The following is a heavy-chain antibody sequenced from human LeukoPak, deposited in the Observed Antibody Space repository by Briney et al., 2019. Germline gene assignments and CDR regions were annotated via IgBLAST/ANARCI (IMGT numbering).Heavy chain of an antibody. CDR1: GFTFSSYW. J-gene: IGHJ4*02. Sequence: PGGSLRLSCAASGFTFSSYWMHWVRQAPGKGLVWVSRINSDGSSTSYADSVKGRFTISSDNAKNTLYLQMNSLRAEDTAVYYCARGGRVLLWFGESLFDYWGQGTLVTVSS. CDR2: INSDGSST. D-gene: IGHD3-10*01. CDR3: ARGGRVLLWFGESLFDY. V-gene: IGHV3-74*01.